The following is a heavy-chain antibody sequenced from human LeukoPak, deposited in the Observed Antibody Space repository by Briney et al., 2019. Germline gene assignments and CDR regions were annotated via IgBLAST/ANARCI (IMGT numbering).Heavy chain of an antibody. Sequence: GGSLRLSCAASGFTFSTYSMNWVRQAPGKGLVWVSYISSSSSTIYYADSVKGRFTISRDNAKNALYLQMNSLRAEDTAVYFCARSGYCTSTSCLNGRGAFDIWGQGTMVTVSS. CDR3: ARSGYCTSTSCLNGRGAFDI. D-gene: IGHD2-2*01. J-gene: IGHJ3*02. CDR1: GFTFSTYS. CDR2: ISSSSSTI. V-gene: IGHV3-48*04.